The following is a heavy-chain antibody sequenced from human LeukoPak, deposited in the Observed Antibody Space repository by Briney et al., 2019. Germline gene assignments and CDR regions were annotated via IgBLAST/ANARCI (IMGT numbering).Heavy chain of an antibody. V-gene: IGHV4-59*12. D-gene: IGHD2-15*01. CDR2: IYYSGST. Sequence: SETLSLTCTVSGGSISSYYWSWIRQPPGKGLEWIGYIYYSGSTNYNPSLKSRVTISVDTSKNQFSLKLNSVTAADTAVYYCARGLLGYCSGGSCYGGDFDYWGQGTLVTVSS. J-gene: IGHJ4*02. CDR1: GGSISSYY. CDR3: ARGLLGYCSGGSCYGGDFDY.